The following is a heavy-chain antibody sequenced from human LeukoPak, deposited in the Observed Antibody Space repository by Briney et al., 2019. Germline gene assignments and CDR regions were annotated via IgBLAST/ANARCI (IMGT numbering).Heavy chain of an antibody. J-gene: IGHJ4*02. CDR3: ARVPYSSGWYPDFDY. CDR1: GYTFTSYG. Sequence: GASVKVSCKASGYTFTSYGISWVRQAPGQGLEWMGWISAYNGNTNYAQKLQGRVTMITDTSTSTAYMELRSLRSDDTAVYYCARVPYSSGWYPDFDYWGQGTLVTVSS. CDR2: ISAYNGNT. V-gene: IGHV1-18*01. D-gene: IGHD6-19*01.